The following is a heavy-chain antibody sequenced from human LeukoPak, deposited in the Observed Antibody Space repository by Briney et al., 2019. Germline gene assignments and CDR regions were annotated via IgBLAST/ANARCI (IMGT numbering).Heavy chain of an antibody. Sequence: GGSLRLSCAASGFTVSNAWMSWVRQAPGKGLEWIGRIRSKTDGGTTDYAAPVKDRFTISRDDSKSTLYLQMNSLKTEDTAVYYCSTDLRWELQVVYWGQGTLVTVSS. V-gene: IGHV3-15*01. CDR2: IRSKTDGGTT. D-gene: IGHD4-23*01. CDR3: STDLRWELQVVY. J-gene: IGHJ4*02. CDR1: GFTVSNAW.